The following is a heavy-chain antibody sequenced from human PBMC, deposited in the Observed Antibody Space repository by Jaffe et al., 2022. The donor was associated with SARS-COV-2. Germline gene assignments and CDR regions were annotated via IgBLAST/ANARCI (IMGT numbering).Heavy chain of an antibody. D-gene: IGHD3-16*02. CDR3: ARETTYDYVWGSYRYTPYYFDY. Sequence: QVQLVQSGAEVKKPGSSVKVSCKASGGTFSSYAISWVRQAPGQGLEWMGGIIPIFGTANYAQKFQGRVTITADESTSTAYMELSSLRSEDTAVYYCARETTYDYVWGSYRYTPYYFDYWGQGTLVTVSS. V-gene: IGHV1-69*01. CDR2: IIPIFGTA. J-gene: IGHJ4*02. CDR1: GGTFSSYA.